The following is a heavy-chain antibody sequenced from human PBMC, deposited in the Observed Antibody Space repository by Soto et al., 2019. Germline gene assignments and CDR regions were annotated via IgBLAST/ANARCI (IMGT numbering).Heavy chain of an antibody. CDR1: EYTFTSYA. CDR2: INAGNGNT. D-gene: IGHD1-26*01. CDR3: ARDQPFSGSYCFDY. Sequence: ASVKVSCKASEYTFTSYAMHWVRQAPGQRLEWMGWINAGNGNTKYSQKFQGRVTITRDTSASTAYMELSSLRSEDTAVYYCARDQPFSGSYCFDYWGQGTLVTVSS. V-gene: IGHV1-3*01. J-gene: IGHJ4*02.